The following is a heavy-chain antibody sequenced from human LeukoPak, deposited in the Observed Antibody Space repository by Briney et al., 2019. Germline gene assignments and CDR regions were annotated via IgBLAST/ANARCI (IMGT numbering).Heavy chain of an antibody. J-gene: IGHJ6*02. V-gene: IGHV3-48*03. Sequence: GGSLRLSCAAAGFTVSRYEMYWVRQAPGKGLEWISHISSSGNTIYYADSVKGRFTISRDNAKNSLWLQMISLRAEDTAVYYCARDPRGYCSSTSCYYGMDVWDQGTTVTVSS. CDR1: GFTVSRYE. CDR2: ISSSGNTI. CDR3: ARDPRGYCSSTSCYYGMDV. D-gene: IGHD2-2*01.